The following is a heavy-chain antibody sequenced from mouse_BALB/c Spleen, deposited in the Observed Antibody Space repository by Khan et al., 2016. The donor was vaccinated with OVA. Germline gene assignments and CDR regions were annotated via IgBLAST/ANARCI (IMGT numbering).Heavy chain of an antibody. V-gene: IGHV1S135*01. CDR3: ARDGFVAWFTY. CDR2: IDPFSGGT. D-gene: IGHD2-3*01. Sequence: VQLKQSGPDLMKPGASVKLSCTASGYSFTSYYIHWMMQSHGKSLEWIGYIDPFSGGTTYNQKFKGQATLTVDKSSSTAYILLSNLTSEDSAVYYCARDGFVAWFTYWGQGTLVTVSA. J-gene: IGHJ3*01. CDR1: GYSFTSYY.